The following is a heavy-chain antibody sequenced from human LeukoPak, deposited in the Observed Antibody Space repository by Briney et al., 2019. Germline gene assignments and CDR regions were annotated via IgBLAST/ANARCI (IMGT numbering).Heavy chain of an antibody. CDR1: GGSISSSSYY. CDR3: ARLGGRRAAFDI. D-gene: IGHD3-16*01. Sequence: SETLSLTCTVSGGSISSSSYYWGWIRQPPGKGLEWIGSIYYSGSTYYNPSLKSRVTISVDTSKNQFSLRLSSVTAADTAVYYCARLGGRRAAFDIWGQGTMVTVSS. J-gene: IGHJ3*02. CDR2: IYYSGST. V-gene: IGHV4-39*07.